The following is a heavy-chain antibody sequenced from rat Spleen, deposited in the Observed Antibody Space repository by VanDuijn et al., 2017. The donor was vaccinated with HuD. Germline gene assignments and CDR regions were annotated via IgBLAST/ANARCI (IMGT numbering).Heavy chain of an antibody. CDR1: GFSLTNNG. Sequence: QVQLKESGPGLVQPSQTLSLTCNVSGFSLTNNGVSWVRQPPGKGLEWIAGISSGGNTYHNSVLKSRLSISRDTSKSQVFLKMNSLQTEDTATYYCARLGGLWRGTYGIMDAWGQGASVTVPS. J-gene: IGHJ4*01. V-gene: IGHV2S12*01. CDR2: ISSGGNT. D-gene: IGHD2-1*01. CDR3: ARLGGLWRGTYGIMDA.